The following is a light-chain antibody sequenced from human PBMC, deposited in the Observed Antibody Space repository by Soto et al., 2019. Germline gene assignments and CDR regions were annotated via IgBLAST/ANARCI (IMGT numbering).Light chain of an antibody. CDR3: QQSYSSPRT. Sequence: EIVLTQSPGTLPLSPGERATLSSRASQSVSSSYLAWYQQKPGQAPRLLIYGASSRATGIPDRFSGSGSGTDFTLTISSLQPEDFATYYCQQSYSSPRTFGQGTKVDIK. J-gene: IGKJ1*01. CDR2: GAS. CDR1: QSVSSSY. V-gene: IGKV3-20*01.